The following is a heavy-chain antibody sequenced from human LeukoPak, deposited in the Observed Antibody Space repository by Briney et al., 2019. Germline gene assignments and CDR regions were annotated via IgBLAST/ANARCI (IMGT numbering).Heavy chain of an antibody. CDR2: IYYSGST. CDR3: ARYNYYESSGYLFDY. CDR1: GGSISSGDYY. J-gene: IGHJ4*02. D-gene: IGHD3-22*01. V-gene: IGHV4-31*03. Sequence: SQTLSLTCTVSGGSISSGDYYWSWIRQRPGKGLVWIGYIYYSGSTYYNPSLRSRITISVDTSKTQYSLRLSSVTAADTAVYYCARYNYYESSGYLFDYWGQGTLVTVSS.